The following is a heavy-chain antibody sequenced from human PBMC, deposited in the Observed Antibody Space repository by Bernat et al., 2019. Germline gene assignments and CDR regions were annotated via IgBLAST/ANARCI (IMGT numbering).Heavy chain of an antibody. CDR3: ARSYYYGSGSPDDAFDI. V-gene: IGHV3-33*01. D-gene: IGHD3-10*01. Sequence: QVQLVESGGGVVQPGRSLRLSCAASGFTFSSYGMHWVRQAPGKGLEWVAVIWYDGSNKYYADSVKGRFTISRDNSKNTLYLQMNSLRAEDTAVYYCARSYYYGSGSPDDAFDIWGQGTMVTVS. CDR2: IWYDGSNK. CDR1: GFTFSSYG. J-gene: IGHJ3*02.